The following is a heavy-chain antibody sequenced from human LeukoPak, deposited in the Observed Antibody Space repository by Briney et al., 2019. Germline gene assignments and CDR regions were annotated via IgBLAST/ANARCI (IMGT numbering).Heavy chain of an antibody. V-gene: IGHV3-30*02. J-gene: IGHJ4*02. CDR2: IQYGEGNK. Sequence: PGGSLRLSCVASGFPFSSHGMHWVRQAPDKGLEWVSFIQYGEGNKFYADSVRGRFTISRDISKNTLYLQMNSLRAEDTAVYFCAKDNPVLDYWGQGTLVTVSS. CDR3: AKDNPVLDY. D-gene: IGHD3-10*02. CDR1: GFPFSSHG.